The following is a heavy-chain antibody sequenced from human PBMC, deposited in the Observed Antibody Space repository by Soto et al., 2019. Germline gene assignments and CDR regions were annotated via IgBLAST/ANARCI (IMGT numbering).Heavy chain of an antibody. V-gene: IGHV1-3*01. CDR2: INAGNGNT. D-gene: IGHD1-26*01. CDR3: ARGGSLYWYFDL. J-gene: IGHJ2*01. CDR1: GYTFTSYA. Sequence: GASVKVSCKASGYTFTSYAMHWVRQAPGQRLEWMGWINAGNGNTKYSQKFQGRVTITRDTSASTAYMELSSLRSEDTAVYYCARGGSLYWYFDLGGRGTLVTVS.